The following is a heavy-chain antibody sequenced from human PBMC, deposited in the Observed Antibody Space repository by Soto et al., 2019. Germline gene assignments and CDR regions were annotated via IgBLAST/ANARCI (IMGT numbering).Heavy chain of an antibody. CDR3: AKDRFGIVGPVDY. J-gene: IGHJ4*02. Sequence: EVQLLESRGNLVQPGGSLRLSCAASGLIFSDYAMSWVRQAPGKGLECVACISGSGGDTFYADSVKGRFTISRDNSKNTLSLHMNSLRVDDTAVYFCAKDRFGIVGPVDYWGQGTLVTVSS. D-gene: IGHD1-26*01. CDR1: GLIFSDYA. V-gene: IGHV3-23*01. CDR2: ISGSGGDT.